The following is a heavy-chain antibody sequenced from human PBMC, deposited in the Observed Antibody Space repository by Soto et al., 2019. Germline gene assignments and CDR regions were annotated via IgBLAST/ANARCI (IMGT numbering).Heavy chain of an antibody. J-gene: IGHJ4*02. V-gene: IGHV1-2*02. CDR2: FNPKTGVP. CDR3: AREHAGFGDY. D-gene: IGHD3-16*01. Sequence: GASVKVSCKASGYTFTDYYIHWVRQAPGQGLEWLGWFNPKTGVPNYAPKFQGRVTMTRDTSLSTTYMELTSLTSDDTAVYYCAREHAGFGDYWGPGTLVTVSS. CDR1: GYTFTDYY.